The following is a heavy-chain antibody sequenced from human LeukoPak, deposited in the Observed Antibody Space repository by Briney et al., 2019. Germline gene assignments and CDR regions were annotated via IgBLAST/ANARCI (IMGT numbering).Heavy chain of an antibody. J-gene: IGHJ6*02. CDR3: ARVGKAYCSGGSCYAYYYYGMDV. CDR1: GGSISSSSYY. D-gene: IGHD2-15*01. CDR2: IYYSGST. V-gene: IGHV4-61*05. Sequence: SETLSLTCTVSGGSISSSSYYWGWIRQPPGKGLEWIGYIYYSGSTNYNPSLKSRVTISVDTSKNQFSLKLSSVTAADTAVYYCARVGKAYCSGGSCYAYYYYGMDVWGQGTTVTVSS.